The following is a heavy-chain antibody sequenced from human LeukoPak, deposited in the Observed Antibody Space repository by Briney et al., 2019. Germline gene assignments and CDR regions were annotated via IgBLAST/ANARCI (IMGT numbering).Heavy chain of an antibody. J-gene: IGHJ4*02. CDR1: GFIFSSYW. D-gene: IGHD2-21*02. V-gene: IGHV3-74*01. Sequence: GGSLRLSCAASGFIFSSYWMDWIRQAPGKGLVWVSRTNNDGSITTYADSVKGRFTISRDNAKNTLYLQMNSLRAEDTAVYYCAKNRIVVVTALPFDYWGQGTLVTVSS. CDR3: AKNRIVVVTALPFDY. CDR2: TNNDGSIT.